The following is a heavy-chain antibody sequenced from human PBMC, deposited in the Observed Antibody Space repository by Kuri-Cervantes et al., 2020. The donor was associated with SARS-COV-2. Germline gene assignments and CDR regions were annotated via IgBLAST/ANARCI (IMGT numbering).Heavy chain of an antibody. Sequence: ASVKVSCKSSGLTFVNYAMHWVRQAPGQRLEWMGWINAGNGDTKISQKFQGRVTITRDIFADTACMDLSSLRSEDTAVYYCAMYFYGSGNYHDTLDKWGQGTLVTVSS. D-gene: IGHD3-10*01. CDR3: AMYFYGSGNYHDTLDK. V-gene: IGHV1-3*01. CDR1: GLTFVNYA. CDR2: INAGNGDT. J-gene: IGHJ4*02.